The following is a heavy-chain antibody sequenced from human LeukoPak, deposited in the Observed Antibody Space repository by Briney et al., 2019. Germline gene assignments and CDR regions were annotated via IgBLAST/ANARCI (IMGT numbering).Heavy chain of an antibody. CDR1: GYTFTSYA. D-gene: IGHD3-3*01. V-gene: IGHV1-69*13. CDR3: ARMTRSYDFWSGPGNYYYYMDV. Sequence: VASVKVSCKASGYTFTSYAISWVRQAPGQGLEWMGGIIPIFGTANYAQKFQGRVTITADEPTSTAYMELSSLRSEDTAVYYCARMTRSYDFWSGPGNYYYYMDVWGKGTTVTVSS. J-gene: IGHJ6*03. CDR2: IIPIFGTA.